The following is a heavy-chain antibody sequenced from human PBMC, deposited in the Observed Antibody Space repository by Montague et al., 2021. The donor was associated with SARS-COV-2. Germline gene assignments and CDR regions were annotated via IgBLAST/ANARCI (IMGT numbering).Heavy chain of an antibody. CDR2: ISQSGNT. J-gene: IGHJ6*03. CDR1: GGSFSRYY. D-gene: IGHD2-2*02. V-gene: IGHV4-34*01. Sequence: SETLSLTCAVYGGSFSRYYWSWIRQPPGKGLEWIGEISQSGNTKYNPSLQSRVSISLDTSRNQFSLKVRSVTAADAAIYYCARLGDGIVPSPILGLGPYYAFYYMDGGGKGTTVSVSS. CDR3: ARLGDGIVPSPILGLGPYYAFYYMDG.